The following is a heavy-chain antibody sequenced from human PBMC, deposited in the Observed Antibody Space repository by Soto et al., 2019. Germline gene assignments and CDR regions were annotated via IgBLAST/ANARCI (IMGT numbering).Heavy chain of an antibody. CDR3: ARNEDTARHYMDV. D-gene: IGHD5-18*01. J-gene: IGHJ6*03. CDR2: ISSSSSYI. CDR1: GFTFSSYS. V-gene: IGHV3-21*01. Sequence: PGGSLRLSCAASGFTFSSYSMNWVRQAPGKGLEWVSSISSSSSYIYYADSVKGRFTISRDNAKNSLYLQMNSLRAEDTAVYYCARNEDTARHYMDVWGKGTTVTVSS.